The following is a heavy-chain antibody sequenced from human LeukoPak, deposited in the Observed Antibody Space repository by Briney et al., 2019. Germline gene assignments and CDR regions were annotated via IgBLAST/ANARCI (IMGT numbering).Heavy chain of an antibody. J-gene: IGHJ4*02. CDR1: GFDFSNYW. V-gene: IGHV3-7*03. D-gene: IGHD1-7*01. CDR2: IKQDGSEK. Sequence: GGSLRLSCAASGFDFSNYWMYWVRQAPGKGLERVANIKQDGSEKYYVDSVRGRFTISRDNAKNSLYLQMNSLRAEDTALYYCAKDISGTTAYWGQGTLVTVSS. CDR3: AKDISGTTAY.